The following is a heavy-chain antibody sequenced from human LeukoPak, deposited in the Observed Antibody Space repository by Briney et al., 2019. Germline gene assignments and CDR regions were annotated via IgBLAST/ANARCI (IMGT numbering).Heavy chain of an antibody. Sequence: GGSLRLSCAASGFTFSSYGMSWVRQAPGKGLEWVSAISGSGGSTNYADSVKGRFTISRDNSKNTLFLQMNSLRAEDTAVYYCAKGYYGSGSYGWFDYWGQGTLVTVSS. CDR2: ISGSGGST. CDR1: GFTFSSYG. D-gene: IGHD3-10*01. J-gene: IGHJ4*02. V-gene: IGHV3-23*01. CDR3: AKGYYGSGSYGWFDY.